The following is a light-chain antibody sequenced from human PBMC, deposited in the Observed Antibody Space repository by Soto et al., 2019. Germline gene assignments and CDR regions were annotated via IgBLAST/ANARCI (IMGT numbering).Light chain of an antibody. V-gene: IGKV1-33*01. CDR1: QDISDY. CDR2: DAS. J-gene: IGKJ1*01. Sequence: DIQMTQSPSSLSASVGDRVTITCQASQDISDYLNWYQQKPGKAPKLLIYDASHLETGVPSRFSGSGSGTDFTFTISSLQPEDFATYYCQQYHSLRTFGQGTKVEIK. CDR3: QQYHSLRT.